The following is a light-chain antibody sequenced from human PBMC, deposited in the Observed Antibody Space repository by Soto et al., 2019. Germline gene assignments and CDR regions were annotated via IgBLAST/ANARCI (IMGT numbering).Light chain of an antibody. Sequence: EVVLTQSPGTRTLSPGEGATLSCRASQSVSNSYLVWYQQKPGQPLRLLIYGASSRATGIPDRFSGSGSGTDFTLTISRLEPKDFAVYYCQQYGSSPFAFGPGTKVDIK. J-gene: IGKJ3*01. CDR3: QQYGSSPFA. CDR1: QSVSNSY. V-gene: IGKV3-20*01. CDR2: GAS.